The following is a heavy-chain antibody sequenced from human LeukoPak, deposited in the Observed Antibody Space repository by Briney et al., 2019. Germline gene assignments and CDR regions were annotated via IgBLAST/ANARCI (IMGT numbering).Heavy chain of an antibody. CDR1: GFTFSNYG. D-gene: IGHD3-3*01. CDR3: ARRGDYWSGAYTTSLDS. Sequence: GGSLRLSCAASGFTFSNYGMHWVRQAPGKGLEWVAFIRDYGSSQYYADSVRGRFTISRDNYLNTVSLQMNSLTAADTAVYFCARRGDYWSGAYTTSLDSWGQGTLVIVSS. V-gene: IGHV3-30*02. CDR2: IRDYGSSQ. J-gene: IGHJ4*02.